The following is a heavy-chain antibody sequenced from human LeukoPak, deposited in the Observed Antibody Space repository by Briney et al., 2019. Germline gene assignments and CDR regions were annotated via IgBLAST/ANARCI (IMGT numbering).Heavy chain of an antibody. CDR1: GGSIGSSNW. D-gene: IGHD3-10*01. Sequence: SETLSLTSAVSGGSIGSSNWWSWVRQPPGKGLEWIGEIYYSGNTNYNPSLKSRVTISIDKSKNQFSLKLSSVTAADTAVYYCAREVRFSMVRGEIDCWGQGTLVTVSS. V-gene: IGHV4-4*02. J-gene: IGHJ4*02. CDR2: IYYSGNT. CDR3: AREVRFSMVRGEIDC.